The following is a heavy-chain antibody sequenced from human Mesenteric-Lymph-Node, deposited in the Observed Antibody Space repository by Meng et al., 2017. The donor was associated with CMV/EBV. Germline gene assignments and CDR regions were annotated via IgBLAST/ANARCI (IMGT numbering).Heavy chain of an antibody. CDR2: IWPDGSKA. V-gene: IGHV3-33*06. J-gene: IGHJ4*02. CDR3: AKGDAAMDRISY. CDR1: GLTFSTYG. D-gene: IGHD1-14*01. Sequence: GESLKISCAASGLTFSTYGMHWVRQAPGKGLEWVAVIWPDGSKAYYEDSVKGRFAISRDNSKNALYLQMSSLRAEDTVVYYCAKGDAAMDRISYWGQGTRVTVSS.